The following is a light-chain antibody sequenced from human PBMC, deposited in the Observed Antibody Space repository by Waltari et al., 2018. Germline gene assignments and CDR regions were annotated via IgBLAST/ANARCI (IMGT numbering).Light chain of an antibody. CDR1: PGISYY. Sequence: DIQLTLSPSPLSASVGDSVPITCRASPGISYYVAWFQQKPGRTPKPLIFGSTTLLSGVPSRFRGSGSGTYFTLTINDLQPDDFATYSCHQYNSYPPTFGGGTKV. J-gene: IGKJ4*01. V-gene: IGKV1-16*01. CDR2: GST. CDR3: HQYNSYPPT.